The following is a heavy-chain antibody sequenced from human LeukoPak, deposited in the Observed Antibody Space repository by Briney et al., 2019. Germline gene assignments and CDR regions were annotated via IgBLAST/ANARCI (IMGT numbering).Heavy chain of an antibody. CDR3: AKDARFGELLVGKSYYFDY. CDR1: GFTFDDYA. V-gene: IGHV3-9*01. J-gene: IGHJ4*02. D-gene: IGHD3-10*01. Sequence: PGGSLRLSCAASGFTFDDYAMHWVRQAPGKGLEWVSGISWNSGSIGYADSVKGRFTISRDNSKNTLYPQMNSLRAEDTAVYYCAKDARFGELLVGKSYYFDYWGQGTLVTVSS. CDR2: ISWNSGSI.